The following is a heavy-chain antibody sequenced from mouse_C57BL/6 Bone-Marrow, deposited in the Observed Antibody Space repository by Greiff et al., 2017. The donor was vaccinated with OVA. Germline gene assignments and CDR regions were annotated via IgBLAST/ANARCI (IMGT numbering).Heavy chain of an antibody. CDR3: ARPYSGSSYCYFDY. J-gene: IGHJ2*01. Sequence: EVMLVESGGGLVKPGGSLKLSCAASGFTFSDYGMHWVRQAPEKGLEWVAYISSGSSTIYYAATVKGRFTISRDNAKNTLFLQMTSLRSEDTAMYYCARPYSGSSYCYFDYWGQGTTLTVSS. CDR1: GFTFSDYG. CDR2: ISSGSSTI. D-gene: IGHD1-1*01. V-gene: IGHV5-17*01.